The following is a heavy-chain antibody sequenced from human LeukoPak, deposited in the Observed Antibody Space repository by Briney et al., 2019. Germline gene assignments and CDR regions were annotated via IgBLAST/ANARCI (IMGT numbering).Heavy chain of an antibody. CDR1: GFTFSSYA. J-gene: IGHJ4*02. Sequence: HPGGSLRLSCAASGFTFSSYAMHWVRQAPGKGLEWVAVISYDGSNKYYADSVKGRFTISRDNSKNTLYLQMNSLRAEDTAVYYCARDLINSRHFDYWGQGTLVTVSS. CDR3: ARDLINSRHFDY. CDR2: ISYDGSNK. D-gene: IGHD1-1*01. V-gene: IGHV3-30-3*01.